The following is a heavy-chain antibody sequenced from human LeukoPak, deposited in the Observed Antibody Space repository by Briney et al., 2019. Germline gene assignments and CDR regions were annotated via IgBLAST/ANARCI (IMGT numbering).Heavy chain of an antibody. CDR2: MYRGTT. V-gene: IGHV4-59*01. D-gene: IGHD5-12*01. J-gene: IGHJ6*02. CDR1: GGSISSYF. Sequence: SETLSLTCTISGGSISSYFWSWIRQSPGKGLEWIGYMYRGTTNYNPSLKSRVTISVDTSKRQFSLKLTSVTAADTAVYYCARGGYDSNYYFYTMDVWGQGTTVTFSS. CDR3: ARGGYDSNYYFYTMDV.